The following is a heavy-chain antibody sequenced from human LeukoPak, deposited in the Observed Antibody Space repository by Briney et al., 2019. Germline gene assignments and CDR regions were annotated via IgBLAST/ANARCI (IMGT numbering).Heavy chain of an antibody. CDR3: VAAAPHIDY. Sequence: GGSLRLSCAASGFTFSGYWMSWVRQAPGKGLEWVANIKQDGSENYYVDSVEGRFTISRDDAKNMLYLEMSSLRDEDMAVYYCVAAAPHIDYWGQGTLVTVSS. CDR2: IKQDGSEN. D-gene: IGHD6-13*01. J-gene: IGHJ4*02. CDR1: GFTFSGYW. V-gene: IGHV3-7*01.